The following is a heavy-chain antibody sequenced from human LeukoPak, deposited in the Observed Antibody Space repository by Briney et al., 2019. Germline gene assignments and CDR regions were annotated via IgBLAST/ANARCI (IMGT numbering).Heavy chain of an antibody. CDR3: ARGRIMRRWDYSSSSRGYYYYGMDV. CDR2: INHSGST. Sequence: SETLSLTCAVYGGSFSGYYWSWIRQPPGKGLEWIGEINHSGSTNYNPSLKRRVTISVDTSKNQFSLKLSSVTAADTAVYYCARGRIMRRWDYSSSSRGYYYYGMDVWGQGTTVTVSS. D-gene: IGHD6-6*01. V-gene: IGHV4-34*01. CDR1: GGSFSGYY. J-gene: IGHJ6*02.